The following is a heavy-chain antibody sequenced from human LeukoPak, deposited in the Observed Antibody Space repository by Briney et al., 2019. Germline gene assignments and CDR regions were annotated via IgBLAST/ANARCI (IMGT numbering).Heavy chain of an antibody. J-gene: IGHJ5*02. CDR3: ARWRLGAYNWFDP. V-gene: IGHV1-2*06. CDR2: INPNSGGT. Sequence: ASVKVSCKASGYTFTGYYMHWVRHAPGQGLEWMGRINPNSGGTNYAQKFQGRVTMTRDTSISTAYMELSRLRSDDTAVYYCARWRLGAYNWFDPWGQGTLVTVSS. CDR1: GYTFTGYY. D-gene: IGHD3-3*01.